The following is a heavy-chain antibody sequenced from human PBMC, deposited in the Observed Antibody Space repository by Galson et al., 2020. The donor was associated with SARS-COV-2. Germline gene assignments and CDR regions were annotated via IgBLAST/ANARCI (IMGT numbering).Heavy chain of an antibody. CDR2: ICGCGVST. J-gene: IGHJ4*02. Sequence: GGFLRISVAASGFTFNNTALCGGRLAPGLWLVGVSGICGCGVSTYYGDSVKGRLTISRDKSKNNQYLQMNSVRAEDTATYYCAKSAYDSSGYSPGGASEYWGQGTLVTVSS. V-gene: IGHV3-23*01. CDR3: AKSAYDSSGYSPGGASEY. CDR1: GFTFNNTA. D-gene: IGHD3-22*01.